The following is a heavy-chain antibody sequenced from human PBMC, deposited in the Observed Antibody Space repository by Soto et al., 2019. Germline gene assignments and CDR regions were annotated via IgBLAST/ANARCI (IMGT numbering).Heavy chain of an antibody. CDR2: IYYRGST. CDR3: ASPSRRSSGGYYFDY. Sequence: QLQLQESGPGLVKPSETLSLTCTVSGGSISSTNYYWGWIRQPPGKGLEWVGSIYYRGSTFYNPSLKSRVTISVDTSKNQFSLRLSSVTAADTAVYYCASPSRRSSGGYYFDYWGQGSLVTVSS. V-gene: IGHV4-39*01. D-gene: IGHD3-10*01. J-gene: IGHJ4*02. CDR1: GGSISSTNYY.